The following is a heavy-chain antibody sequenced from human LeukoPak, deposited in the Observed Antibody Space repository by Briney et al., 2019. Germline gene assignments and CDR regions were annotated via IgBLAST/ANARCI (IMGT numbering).Heavy chain of an antibody. J-gene: IGHJ4*02. CDR3: ARGSTVVTPAFFDY. CDR1: GGSITSGGLY. V-gene: IGHV4-31*03. Sequence: PSETLSLTCTVSGGSITSGGLYWTWIRQHPGKGLEWIGYIYFDGSTSYNSALTSRVTISVDRSKTQFSLRLSSVTAADTAVYYCARGSTVVTPAFFDYWGQGTLVTVSS. CDR2: IYFDGST. D-gene: IGHD4-23*01.